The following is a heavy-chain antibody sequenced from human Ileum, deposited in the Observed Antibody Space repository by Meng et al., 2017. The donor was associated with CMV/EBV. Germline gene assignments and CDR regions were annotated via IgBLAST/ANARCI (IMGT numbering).Heavy chain of an antibody. Sequence: QVHLVQAGTEVKKPGASMKVPRKASGYTFTSYGISWVRQAPGQGLEWKGWITAYNGNRDYAQKFQGRVTMTTDKATSTAYMELTSLRSDDTAVYYCARDPRYGSGWSPPGNWFDPWGQGTLVTVSS. CDR3: ARDPRYGSGWSPPGNWFDP. V-gene: IGHV1-18*01. D-gene: IGHD6-19*01. J-gene: IGHJ5*02. CDR1: GYTFTSYG. CDR2: ITAYNGNR.